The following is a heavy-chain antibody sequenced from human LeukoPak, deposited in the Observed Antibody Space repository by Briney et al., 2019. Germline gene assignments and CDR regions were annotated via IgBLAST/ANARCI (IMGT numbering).Heavy chain of an antibody. CDR2: ISSSSSYI. CDR1: GFTFSSYW. CDR3: TTSYYGSGTYYNWFDP. V-gene: IGHV3-21*01. D-gene: IGHD3-10*01. Sequence: GGSLRLSCAASGFTFSSYWMSWVGQAPGKGVEWVSSISSSSSYIYYADSVKGRFTISRDNAKNSLYLQMNSLRAEDTAVYYCTTSYYGSGTYYNWFDPWGQGTLVTVSS. J-gene: IGHJ5*02.